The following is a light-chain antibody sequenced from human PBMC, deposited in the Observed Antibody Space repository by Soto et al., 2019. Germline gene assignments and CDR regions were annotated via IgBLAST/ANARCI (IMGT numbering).Light chain of an antibody. CDR2: DAS. CDR1: QSVSSN. CDR3: QLGDT. J-gene: IGKJ5*01. V-gene: IGKV3-11*01. Sequence: EIVLTQSPATLSLSPGERATLSCRASQSVSSNLAWYQQKPGQAPRLLIYDASNRATGIPARFSGSGSGTDFTLTISSLEPEDFAVYYSQLGDTFVLGTRLEI.